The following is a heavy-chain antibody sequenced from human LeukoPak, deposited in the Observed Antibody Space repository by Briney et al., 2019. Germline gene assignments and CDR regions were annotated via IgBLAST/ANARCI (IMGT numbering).Heavy chain of an antibody. V-gene: IGHV5-51*01. CDR2: IYPGDSDT. D-gene: IGHD2-2*01. CDR1: GYSFTTYW. CDR3: ARRQGCSSSSCPPDY. J-gene: IGHJ4*02. Sequence: GESLKISCRGSGYSFTTYWIGWVRQMPGKGLEWMGIIYPGDSDTRYTPSFQGQVTTSADKSINTAYLQWSSLRASDTAMYYCARRQGCSSSSCPPDYWGQGTLVTVSP.